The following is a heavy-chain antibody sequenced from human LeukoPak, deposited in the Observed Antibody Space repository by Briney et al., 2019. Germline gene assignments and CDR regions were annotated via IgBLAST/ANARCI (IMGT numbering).Heavy chain of an antibody. Sequence: SVKVSCKASGGTSSSYAISWVRQAPGQGLEWMGRIIPILGIANYAQKFQGRVTITADKSTSTAYMELSSLRSEDTAVYYCARGSRYDIVTGYSLSGGYYGMDVWGQGTTVTVSS. CDR1: GGTSSSYA. D-gene: IGHD3-9*01. CDR2: IIPILGIA. V-gene: IGHV1-69*04. CDR3: ARGSRYDIVTGYSLSGGYYGMDV. J-gene: IGHJ6*02.